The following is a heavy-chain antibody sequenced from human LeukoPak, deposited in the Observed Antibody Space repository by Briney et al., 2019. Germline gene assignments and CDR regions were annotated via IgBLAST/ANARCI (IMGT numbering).Heavy chain of an antibody. Sequence: PGGSLRLSCAASGFNFSDSAMYWVRQASGKGLEWVGRIRSKPNNYATAYAASVKGRFTISRDDSKNTAYLQMNSLKTEDTAIYYCIATVTIDYFDCWGQGTLVTVSS. J-gene: IGHJ4*02. CDR3: IATVTIDYFDC. CDR1: GFNFSDSA. D-gene: IGHD4-17*01. V-gene: IGHV3-73*01. CDR2: IRSKPNNYAT.